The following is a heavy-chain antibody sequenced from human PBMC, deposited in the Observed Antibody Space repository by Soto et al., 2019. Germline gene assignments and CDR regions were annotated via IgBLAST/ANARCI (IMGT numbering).Heavy chain of an antibody. CDR1: GFSLSTSGMC. D-gene: IGHD5-12*01. J-gene: IGHJ4*02. CDR2: IDWDDDK. CDR3: ARAPRREVATTHFDN. V-gene: IGHV2-70*01. Sequence: GSGPTLVNPTQTLTLTCTFSGFSLSTSGMCVSWIRQPPGKALEWLALIDWDDDKYYSTSLKTRLTISKDTSKNQVVLTMTNMDPVDTATYYCARAPRREVATTHFDNWGQGTLVTVSS.